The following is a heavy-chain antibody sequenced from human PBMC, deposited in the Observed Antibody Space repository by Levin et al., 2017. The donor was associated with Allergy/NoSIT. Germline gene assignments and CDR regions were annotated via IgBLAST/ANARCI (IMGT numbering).Heavy chain of an antibody. CDR2: IYHSGST. V-gene: IGHV4-30-2*01. J-gene: IGHJ4*02. CDR3: ARAGGGYDQLDY. D-gene: IGHD5-12*01. CDR1: GGSISSGGYS. Sequence: SETLSLTCAVSGGSISSGGYSWSWIRQPPGKGLEWIGYIYHSGSTYYNPSLKSRVTISVDRSKNQFSLKLSSVTAADTAVYYCARAGGGYDQLDYWGQGTLVTVSS.